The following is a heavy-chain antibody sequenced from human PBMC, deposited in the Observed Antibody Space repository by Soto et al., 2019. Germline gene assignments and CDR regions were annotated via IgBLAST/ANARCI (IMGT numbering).Heavy chain of an antibody. J-gene: IGHJ4*02. D-gene: IGHD3-22*01. V-gene: IGHV4-39*01. CDR2: IYYSGST. Sequence: SETLSLTCTVSGGSISSGGYYWGWIRQPPGKGLEWIGSIYYSGSTYYNPSLKSRVTISVDTSKNQFSLRLSSVTAADTAVYYCARAYDSSGYPNYYFDYWGQGTLVTVSS. CDR1: GGSISSGGYY. CDR3: ARAYDSSGYPNYYFDY.